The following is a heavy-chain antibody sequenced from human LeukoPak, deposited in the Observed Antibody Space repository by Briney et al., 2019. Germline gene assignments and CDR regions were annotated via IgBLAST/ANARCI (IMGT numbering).Heavy chain of an antibody. Sequence: GGSLRLSCAASGFTFSSYAIHWVRQAPGKGLEWVAVISDDGSKKYYADSVKGRFTVSRDSSKNTAYLQMNSLRAEDAAVYYCARGYASASQDYWGQGTLVTASS. CDR3: ARGYASASQDY. V-gene: IGHV3-30*04. J-gene: IGHJ4*02. CDR2: ISDDGSKK. CDR1: GFTFSSYA. D-gene: IGHD3-16*01.